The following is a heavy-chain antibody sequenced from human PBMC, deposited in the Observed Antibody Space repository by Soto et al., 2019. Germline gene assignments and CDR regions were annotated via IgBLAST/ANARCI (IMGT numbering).Heavy chain of an antibody. CDR1: GYTFTSYD. V-gene: IGHV1-8*01. Sequence: QVQLVQSGAEVKKPGASVKVSCKASGYTFTSYDINWVRQATGQGLEWMGWMNPNSGNTGYAQKYQGRVTMTRNTSISTAYMKLSSLRSEDTAVYYCASPVSLGGYYYYGMDVWGQGTTVTVSS. J-gene: IGHJ6*02. CDR2: MNPNSGNT. CDR3: ASPVSLGGYYYYGMDV. D-gene: IGHD3-16*01.